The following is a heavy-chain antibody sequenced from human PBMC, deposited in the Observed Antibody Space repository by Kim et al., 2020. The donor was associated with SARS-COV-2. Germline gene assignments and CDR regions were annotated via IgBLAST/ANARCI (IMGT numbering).Heavy chain of an antibody. D-gene: IGHD3-22*01. V-gene: IGHV3-30*04. J-gene: IGHJ1*01. Sequence: GGSLRLSCAASGFTFSSYAMHWVRQAPGKGLEWVAVISYDGSNKYYADSVKGRFTISRDNSKNTLYLQMNSLRAEDTAVYYCARGPYYDSSGYYQHWGQGTLVTVSS. CDR1: GFTFSSYA. CDR3: ARGPYYDSSGYYQH. CDR2: ISYDGSNK.